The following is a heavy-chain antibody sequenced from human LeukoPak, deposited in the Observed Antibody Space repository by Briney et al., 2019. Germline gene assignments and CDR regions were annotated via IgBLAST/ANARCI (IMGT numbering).Heavy chain of an antibody. Sequence: GGSLRLSCAASGFTFRSYAMHCVRQAPGKGLEWVAVISYDGSNKYYADSVKGRFTISRDNSKNTLFLQMNSPIAEDTAVYYCERELSGWYYFDHWGQGTLVTVSS. CDR3: ERELSGWYYFDH. CDR2: ISYDGSNK. D-gene: IGHD6-19*01. V-gene: IGHV3-30*04. CDR1: GFTFRSYA. J-gene: IGHJ4*02.